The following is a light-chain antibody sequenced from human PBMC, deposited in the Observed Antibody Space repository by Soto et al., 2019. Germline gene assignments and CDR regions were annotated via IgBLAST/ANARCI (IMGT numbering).Light chain of an antibody. CDR1: QSLLHSNGYKY. V-gene: IGKV2-28*01. CDR2: FGS. Sequence: IVMTQSPLSLPVTPGEPASISCRSSQSLLHSNGYKYLDWYVQKPGQSPQLLIYFGSNRASGVPDRFGGSGSGTDFTLRINRVEAEDVGVYYCMQALQTPFTFGPGTKVDFK. CDR3: MQALQTPFT. J-gene: IGKJ3*01.